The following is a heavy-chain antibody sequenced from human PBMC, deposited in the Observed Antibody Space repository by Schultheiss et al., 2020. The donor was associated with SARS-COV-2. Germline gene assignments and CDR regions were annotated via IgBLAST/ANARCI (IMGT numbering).Heavy chain of an antibody. J-gene: IGHJ6*02. CDR3: ARLLILTGYPYWYYGMDV. Sequence: ASVKVSCKASGYTFTSYGISWVRQAPGQGLEWMGIINPSGGSTSYAQKFQGRVTMTTDTSTSTAYMELSSLRSEDTAVYYCARLLILTGYPYWYYGMDVWGQGTTVTVSS. CDR2: INPSGGST. CDR1: GYTFTSYG. V-gene: IGHV1-46*01. D-gene: IGHD3-9*01.